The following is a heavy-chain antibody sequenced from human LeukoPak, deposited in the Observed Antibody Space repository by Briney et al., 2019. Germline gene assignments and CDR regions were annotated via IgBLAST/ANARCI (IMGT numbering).Heavy chain of an antibody. J-gene: IGHJ4*02. CDR1: GGSISSSSYY. CDR3: ARVLPEYYYGSGSYYKPTVDY. D-gene: IGHD3-10*01. CDR2: IYYSGST. Sequence: SETLSLTCTVSGGSISSSSYYWGWIRQAPGKGLEWIGSIYYSGSTYYNPSLKSRVTISVDTSKNQFSLKLSSVTAADTAVYYCARVLPEYYYGSGSYYKPTVDYWGQGTLVTVSS. V-gene: IGHV4-39*07.